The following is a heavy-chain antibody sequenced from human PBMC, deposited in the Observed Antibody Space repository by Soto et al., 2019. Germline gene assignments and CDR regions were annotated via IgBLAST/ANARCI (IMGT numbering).Heavy chain of an antibody. D-gene: IGHD1-26*01. Sequence: VQLVESGGGLVQPGRSLRLSCAVSGFTLDDYAMHWVRQAPGKGLEWVSGIIWDSGGIDYADSVKDRFTISRDNAKKSLYLQMNSLRPEDTALYYCASGVGAFDIWGQGTMVTVSS. CDR3: ASGVGAFDI. CDR2: IIWDSGGI. V-gene: IGHV3-9*01. J-gene: IGHJ3*02. CDR1: GFTLDDYA.